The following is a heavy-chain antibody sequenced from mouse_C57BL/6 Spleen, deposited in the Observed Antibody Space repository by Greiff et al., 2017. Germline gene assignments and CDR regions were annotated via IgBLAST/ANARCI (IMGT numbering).Heavy chain of an antibody. D-gene: IGHD2-3*01. CDR1: GYAFRSYW. CDR3: ARSYDDFDY. Sequence: QLQLQPSGAALVKPGASVTISCKASGYAFRSYWMNWVKQRPGKGLEWIGQIYPGDGDTNYNGKFKGKATLTADKSASTAYMQLSSLPSEDSAVYFCARSYDDFDYWGQGTTLTVSS. V-gene: IGHV1-80*01. CDR2: IYPGDGDT. J-gene: IGHJ2*01.